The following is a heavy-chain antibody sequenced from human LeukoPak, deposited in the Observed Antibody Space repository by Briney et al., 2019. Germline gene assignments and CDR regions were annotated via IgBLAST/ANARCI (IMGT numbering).Heavy chain of an antibody. CDR1: GGSFSGYY. CDR2: INHSGST. D-gene: IGHD2-2*01. V-gene: IGHV4-34*01. CDR3: ARLLRGDIVVVPAASRTYGMDV. Sequence: PSETLSLTCAVYGGSFSGYYWSWIRQPPGKGLEWIGEINHSGSTNYNPSLKSRVTISVDTSKNQFSLKLSSVTAADTAVYYCARLLRGDIVVVPAASRTYGMDVWGQGTTVTVSS. J-gene: IGHJ6*02.